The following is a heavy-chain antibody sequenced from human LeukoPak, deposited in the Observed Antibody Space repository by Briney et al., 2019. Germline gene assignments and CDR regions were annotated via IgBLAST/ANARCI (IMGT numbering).Heavy chain of an antibody. D-gene: IGHD3-10*01. V-gene: IGHV3-23*01. CDR2: IRGGGVNI. Sequence: GGSLRLSCAASGFTFSSRAMSWVRQAPGKGLEWVSSIRGGGVNIQYAVSVKGRFTISRDNSNNTLHLQMNSLRVEDTAVYYCAKEFFGSGNYFNGVFDSWGQGALVTVSS. CDR1: GFTFSSRA. J-gene: IGHJ4*02. CDR3: AKEFFGSGNYFNGVFDS.